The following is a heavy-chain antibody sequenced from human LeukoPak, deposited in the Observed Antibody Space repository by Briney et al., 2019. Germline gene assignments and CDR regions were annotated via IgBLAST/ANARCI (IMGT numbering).Heavy chain of an antibody. V-gene: IGHV3-7*01. J-gene: IGHJ6*03. CDR3: TRVEETATTAAIIRKYSYYYYYMDV. Sequence: GSLRLSCAASGFTFSSYSMNWVRQAPGKGLEWVANIKQDGSEKHYVDSVKGRFTISRDNAKNSLYLQMSSLRAEDTAVYYCTRVEETATTAAIIRKYSYYYYYMDVWGKGNTVTVSS. D-gene: IGHD4-11*01. CDR2: IKQDGSEK. CDR1: GFTFSSYS.